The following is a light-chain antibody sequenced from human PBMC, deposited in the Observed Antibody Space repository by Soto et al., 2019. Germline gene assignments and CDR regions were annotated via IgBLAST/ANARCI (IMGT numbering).Light chain of an antibody. Sequence: IPITQSPSPLSASLGDRVPLTFRASQTINNWLAWYQQKPGKAPNLLIYHASNLETGVPSRFSGSAFGTEFTLTISSLQPDDFATYYCQHYNSYPWTFGQGTKVDIK. CDR1: QTINNW. V-gene: IGKV1-5*01. CDR2: HAS. CDR3: QHYNSYPWT. J-gene: IGKJ1*01.